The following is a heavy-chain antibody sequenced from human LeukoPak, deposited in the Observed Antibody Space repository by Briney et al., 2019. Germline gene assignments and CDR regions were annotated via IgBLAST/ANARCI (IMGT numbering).Heavy chain of an antibody. CDR2: ISYDGSDE. CDR1: GITFGSYA. V-gene: IGHV3-30*04. D-gene: IGHD2-21*01. Sequence: GRSLRLSCAASGITFGSYAMHWVRQAPGKGLEWVSAISYDGSDEFYADPVKGRFTVFRDNSKSTLYLQMNSLRPEDTAVYYCARDRSYSFFDYWGQGTLVTVSS. CDR3: ARDRSYSFFDY. J-gene: IGHJ4*02.